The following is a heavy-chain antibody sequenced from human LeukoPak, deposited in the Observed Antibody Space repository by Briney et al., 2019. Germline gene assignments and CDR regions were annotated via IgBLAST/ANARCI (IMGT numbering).Heavy chain of an antibody. CDR3: ASTMTTGGDFDY. J-gene: IGHJ4*02. V-gene: IGHV3-33*01. D-gene: IGHD4-17*01. CDR1: GFTFSSYG. CDR2: IWYDGSNK. Sequence: PGGSLRLSCAASGFTFSSYGMHWVRQAPGKGLEWVAVIWYDGSNKYYADSVKGRFTISRDNSKNTLYLQMNSLRAEDTVVYYCASTMTTGGDFDYWGQGTLVTVSS.